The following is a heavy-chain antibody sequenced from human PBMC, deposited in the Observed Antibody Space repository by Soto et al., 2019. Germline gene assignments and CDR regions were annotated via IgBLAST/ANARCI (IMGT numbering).Heavy chain of an antibody. Sequence: PSETLSLTCTVSGGSISSGDYYWSWIRQPPGKGLEWIGYIYYSGSTYYNPSLKSRVTISVDTSKTQFSLKLSSVTAAATTVYYCARDSPYSSSFYYGMDVWRQGTTVSVSS. J-gene: IGHJ6*02. D-gene: IGHD6-13*01. CDR1: GGSISSGDYY. V-gene: IGHV4-30-4*01. CDR3: ARDSPYSSSFYYGMDV. CDR2: IYYSGST.